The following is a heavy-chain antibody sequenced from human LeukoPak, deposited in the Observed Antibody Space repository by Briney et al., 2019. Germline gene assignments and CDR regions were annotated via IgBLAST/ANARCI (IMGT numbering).Heavy chain of an antibody. J-gene: IGHJ4*02. CDR3: ARLRTYYDSLTGFRPQYYFDY. Sequence: KPSETLSLTCTVSGGSISSYYWSWIRQPPGKGLEWIGYTYYSGSTNYNPSLKSRVTISVDTSKNQFSLKVSSVTAADTAVYYRARLRTYYDSLTGFRPQYYFDYWGQGTLVTVSS. V-gene: IGHV4-59*08. CDR2: TYYSGST. CDR1: GGSISSYY. D-gene: IGHD3-9*01.